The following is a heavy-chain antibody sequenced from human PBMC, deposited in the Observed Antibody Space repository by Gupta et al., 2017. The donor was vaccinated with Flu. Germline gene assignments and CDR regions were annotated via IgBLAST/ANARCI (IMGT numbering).Heavy chain of an antibody. J-gene: IGHJ4*02. Sequence: QVQLVESGGGVVQPGRSLRLSCAASGFTFSSYGMPWVRQAPGKGLEWVAVIWYDGSNKYYADSVKGRFTISRDNSKNTLYLQMNSLRAEDTAVYYCARDWGVVVAATGYFDYWGQGTLVTVSS. CDR2: IWYDGSNK. D-gene: IGHD2-15*01. V-gene: IGHV3-33*01. CDR1: GFTFSSYG. CDR3: ARDWGVVVAATGYFDY.